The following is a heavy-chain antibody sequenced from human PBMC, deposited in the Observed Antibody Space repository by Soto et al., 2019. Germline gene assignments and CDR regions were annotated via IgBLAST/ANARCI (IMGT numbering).Heavy chain of an antibody. D-gene: IGHD3-16*02. CDR3: ARTSKYYDYVWGSYRPFNWFDP. CDR1: GGSISSYY. V-gene: IGHV4-59*01. Sequence: QVQLQESGPGLVKPSETLSLTCTVSGGSISSYYWSWIRQPPGKGLEWIGYIYYSGSTNYNPSLKSRATLSVDPSKNQFSLKLSSVTAADTAVYYCARTSKYYDYVWGSYRPFNWFDPWGQGTLVTVSS. CDR2: IYYSGST. J-gene: IGHJ5*02.